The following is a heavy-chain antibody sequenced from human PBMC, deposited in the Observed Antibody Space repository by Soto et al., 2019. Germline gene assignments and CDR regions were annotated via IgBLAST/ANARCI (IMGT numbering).Heavy chain of an antibody. CDR1: GGTFSSYA. J-gene: IGHJ4*02. D-gene: IGHD6-19*01. CDR3: ARGFSSGWYEF. Sequence: QVQLVQSGAEVKKPGSSVKVSCKASGGTFSSYAISWVRQAPGQGLEWMGGIIPIFGTANYAQKFQGRVTITADESPRTGYIELSRLRSEDTAVFFCARGFSSGWYEFWGQGTLVTVSS. V-gene: IGHV1-69*01. CDR2: IIPIFGTA.